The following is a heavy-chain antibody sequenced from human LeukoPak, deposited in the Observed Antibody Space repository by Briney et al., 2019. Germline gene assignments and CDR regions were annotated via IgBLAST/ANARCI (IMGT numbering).Heavy chain of an antibody. CDR1: GGSISSGGYS. CDR3: ARDHDYDYFDY. V-gene: IGHV4-30-2*01. Sequence: SQTLSLTCAVSGGSISSGGYSWSWIRQPPGKGLEWIGYIYHSGSTYYNPSLKSRVTISVDRSKNQFSLKLSSVTAADTAVYYCARDHDYDYFDYWGQGTLVTVSS. J-gene: IGHJ4*02. CDR2: IYHSGST. D-gene: IGHD5-12*01.